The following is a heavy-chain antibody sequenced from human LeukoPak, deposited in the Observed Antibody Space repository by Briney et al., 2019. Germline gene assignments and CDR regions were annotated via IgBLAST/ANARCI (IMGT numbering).Heavy chain of an antibody. J-gene: IGHJ5*02. CDR2: MNPNSGNT. V-gene: IGHV1-8*01. D-gene: IGHD3-9*01. CDR1: GYTFTSYD. CDR3: ARGDDPHYDILTGYYQPRENWFDP. Sequence: GASVKVSCKASGYTFTSYDINWVRQATGQGLEWMGWMNPNSGNTGYAQKFQGRVTMTRNTSISTAYMELSSLRSEDTAVYYCARGDDPHYDILTGYYQPRENWFDPWGQGTLVTVSS.